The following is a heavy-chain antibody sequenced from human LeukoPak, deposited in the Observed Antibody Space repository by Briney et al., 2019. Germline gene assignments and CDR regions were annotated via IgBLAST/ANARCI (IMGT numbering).Heavy chain of an antibody. V-gene: IGHV4-59*01. CDR2: IYYSGST. D-gene: IGHD3-22*01. Sequence: SETRSLTCTVSGGSIGSYYWSWIRQPPGKGLEWIGYIYYSGSTNYNPSLKSRVTISVDTSKNQFSLKLSSVTAADTAVYYCARESRTSGYSNFYFDYWGQGTLVTVSS. CDR1: GGSIGSYY. CDR3: ARESRTSGYSNFYFDY. J-gene: IGHJ4*02.